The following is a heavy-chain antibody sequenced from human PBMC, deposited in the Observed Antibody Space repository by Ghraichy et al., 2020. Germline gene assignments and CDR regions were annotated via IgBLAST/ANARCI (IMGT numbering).Heavy chain of an antibody. Sequence: GGSLRLSCAASGFTFSSYDMHWVRQATGKGLEWVSAIGTAGDTYYPGSMKGRFTISRENAKNSLYLQMNSLRAGDTAVYYCARGVPWSGWSAYDYWGQGTLVTVSS. CDR2: IGTAGDT. CDR3: ARGVPWSGWSAYDY. D-gene: IGHD6-19*01. V-gene: IGHV3-13*01. J-gene: IGHJ4*02. CDR1: GFTFSSYD.